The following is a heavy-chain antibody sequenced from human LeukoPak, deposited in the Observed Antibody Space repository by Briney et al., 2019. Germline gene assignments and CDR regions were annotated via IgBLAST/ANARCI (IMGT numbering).Heavy chain of an antibody. Sequence: GESLKISCRGAGYGFTPYWIAWVRQTPTKGLEWMATIFPGDSGTRYSPSFQGQVTISADSSISTAYLQWSSLKVSDTATYYCARGIIGYFYYMDVWGEGTTVIVSS. CDR1: GYGFTPYW. J-gene: IGHJ6*03. V-gene: IGHV5-51*01. CDR2: IFPGDSGT. CDR3: ARGIIGYFYYMDV. D-gene: IGHD2/OR15-2a*01.